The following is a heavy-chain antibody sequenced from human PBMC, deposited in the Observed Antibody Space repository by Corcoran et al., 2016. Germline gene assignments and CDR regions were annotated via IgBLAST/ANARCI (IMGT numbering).Heavy chain of an antibody. V-gene: IGHV4-39*07. J-gene: IGHJ6*02. CDR1: GGSISSSSYY. CDR3: ARVTNLFYGSGSYSYYYYYGMDV. CDR2: IYYSGST. Sequence: QLQLQESGPGLVKPSETLSLTCTVSGGSISSSSYYWGWIRQPPGKGLEWIGSIYYSGSTYYNPSLKSRVTISVDTSKNQFSLKLSSVTAADTAVYYCARVTNLFYGSGSYSYYYYYGMDVWGQGTTVTVSS. D-gene: IGHD3-10*01.